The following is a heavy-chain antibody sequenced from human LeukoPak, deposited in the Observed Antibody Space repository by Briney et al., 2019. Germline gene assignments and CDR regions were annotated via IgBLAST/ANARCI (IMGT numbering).Heavy chain of an antibody. CDR2: ISAYDGES. D-gene: IGHD1-26*01. Sequence: GASVRVSCKASGYSFTSYGISWVREAPARGLEWVGYISAYDGESKYEQEIEGRAIFTTDTYTGTVYMEMRRLRSDDTAVYYCERGGKNYFDCWGQGTLVTVSS. J-gene: IGHJ4*02. CDR1: GYSFTSYG. V-gene: IGHV1-18*01. CDR3: ERGGKNYFDC.